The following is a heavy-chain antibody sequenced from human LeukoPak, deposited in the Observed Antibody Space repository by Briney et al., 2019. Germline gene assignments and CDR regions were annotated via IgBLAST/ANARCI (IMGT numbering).Heavy chain of an antibody. Sequence: PGGSLRLSCAASGLSVSDAWMSWVRQAPGKGLEWVGRIKGEAAGGTTDYVASVKGRFTISRDGAENTLYLQMNNLKSEDTAVYYCTGPPDWGQGTLVTVSS. CDR2: IKGEAAGGTT. J-gene: IGHJ4*02. CDR3: TGPPD. CDR1: GLSVSDAW. V-gene: IGHV3-15*01.